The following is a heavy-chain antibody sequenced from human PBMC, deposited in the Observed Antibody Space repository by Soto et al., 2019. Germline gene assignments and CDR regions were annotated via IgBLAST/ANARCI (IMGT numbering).Heavy chain of an antibody. CDR1: GGTFSSYA. D-gene: IGHD1-26*01. Sequence: QVQLVQSGAEVKKPGSSVKVSCKASGGTFSSYAISWVRQAPGQGLEWMGGIIPIFGTANYAQKFQGRVTITADESTSTAYMELSSLRSEDTAVYYCVRDEVGATQHNYYYYGMDVWGQGTTVTVSS. J-gene: IGHJ6*02. V-gene: IGHV1-69*01. CDR2: IIPIFGTA. CDR3: VRDEVGATQHNYYYYGMDV.